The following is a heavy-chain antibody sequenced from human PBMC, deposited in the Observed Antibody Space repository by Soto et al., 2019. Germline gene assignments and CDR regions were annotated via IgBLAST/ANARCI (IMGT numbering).Heavy chain of an antibody. V-gene: IGHV3-21*04. CDR3: VRGASLNFDY. Sequence: PGGSLRLSCATSGFIFSSYSMNWVRQAPGKGLEWVSSISSSSSYIYYADSVKGRFTISRDNAKNSLYLQMNSLRAEDTAFYYCVRGASLNFDYWGQGTLVTVSS. CDR2: ISSSSSYI. CDR1: GFIFSSYS. J-gene: IGHJ4*02. D-gene: IGHD1-26*01.